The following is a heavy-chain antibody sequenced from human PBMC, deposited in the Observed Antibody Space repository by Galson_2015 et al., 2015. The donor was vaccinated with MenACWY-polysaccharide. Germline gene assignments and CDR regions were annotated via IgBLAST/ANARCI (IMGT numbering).Heavy chain of an antibody. J-gene: IGHJ5*02. CDR3: AKANSGGICTSGWACWFDP. V-gene: IGHV3-23*01. Sequence: VSSIGGSGTTYYAGSVKGRFTISRDNSKNMVYLQMNSLGAEDTAIYYCAKANSGGICTSGWACWFDPWGQGSLVIVSS. CDR2: IGGSGTT. D-gene: IGHD2-15*01.